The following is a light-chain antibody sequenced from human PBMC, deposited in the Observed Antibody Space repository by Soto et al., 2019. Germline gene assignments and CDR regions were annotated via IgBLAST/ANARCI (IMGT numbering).Light chain of an antibody. Sequence: QSVLTQPPSVSAAPGLKVTISCSGSSSNIGNNYVSWYQQLPGTAPKLLIYDNNKRPSGIPDRFSGSKSGTSATLGITGLQTGDEADYYCGTWDSSLSGGVFGTGTKVTV. CDR1: SSNIGNNY. V-gene: IGLV1-51*01. CDR3: GTWDSSLSGGV. CDR2: DNN. J-gene: IGLJ1*01.